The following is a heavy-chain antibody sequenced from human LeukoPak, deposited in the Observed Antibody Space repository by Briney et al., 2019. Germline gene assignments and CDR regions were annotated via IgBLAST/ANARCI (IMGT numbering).Heavy chain of an antibody. CDR3: ASHLARMDIVATPSYYYYGMDV. V-gene: IGHV1-69*13. J-gene: IGHJ6*04. D-gene: IGHD5-12*01. CDR1: GGTFSSYA. Sequence: SVKVSCKASGGTFSSYAISWVRQAPGQGLEWMGGIIPILGTANYAQKFQGRVTITADESTSTAYMELSSLRSEDTAVYYCASHLARMDIVATPSYYYYGMDVWGKGTTVTVSS. CDR2: IIPILGTA.